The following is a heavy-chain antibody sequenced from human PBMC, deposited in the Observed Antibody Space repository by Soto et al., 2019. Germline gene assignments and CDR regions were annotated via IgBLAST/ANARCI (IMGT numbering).Heavy chain of an antibody. J-gene: IGHJ6*02. D-gene: IGHD2-2*01. CDR1: GGTFSSYA. CDR3: AGTKVCSSTSYPPNYYSYYGMDV. V-gene: IGHV1-69*01. Sequence: QVQLVQSGAEVKKPGSSVKVSCKASGGTFSSYAITWVRQAPGQGLEWMGGLIPIFGILNYAQKFQGRFTLTADESTTTVYMELSSLRSEDTPVYYCAGTKVCSSTSYPPNYYSYYGMDVWGQGPTVTVSS. CDR2: LIPIFGIL.